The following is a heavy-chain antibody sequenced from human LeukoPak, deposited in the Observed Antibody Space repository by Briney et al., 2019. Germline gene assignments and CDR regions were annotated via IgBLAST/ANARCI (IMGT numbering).Heavy chain of an antibody. CDR2: IKPHSGDT. CDR3: AGIVAERGDGSCSLGY. Sequence: ASVKVSCKASEYTFTGYSLHWVQQAPGQGLEWMGWIKPHSGDTHYAQNFQGRVTMTGDTSISISVAYMELSRLTSEDTAMYYCAGIVAERGDGSCSLGYWGQGTLVSVSS. J-gene: IGHJ4*02. CDR1: EYTFTGYS. V-gene: IGHV1-2*02. D-gene: IGHD2-15*01.